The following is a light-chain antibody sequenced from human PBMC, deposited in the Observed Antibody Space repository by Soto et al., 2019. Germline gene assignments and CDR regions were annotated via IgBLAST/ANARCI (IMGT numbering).Light chain of an antibody. CDR3: QQSYSSPPT. V-gene: IGKV1-39*01. J-gene: IGKJ1*01. CDR1: QSISSH. Sequence: DIQMTQSPSSLSASVEDRVIITCRASQSISSHLNWYQQKPGKAPKLLIFAASSLQSGVPSRFSGSRSGPDFTLTISSLQTEDFATYYCQQSYSSPPTFGQGTKVDIK. CDR2: AAS.